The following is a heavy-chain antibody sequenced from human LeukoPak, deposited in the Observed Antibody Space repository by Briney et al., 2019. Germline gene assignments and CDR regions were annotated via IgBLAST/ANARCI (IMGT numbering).Heavy chain of an antibody. V-gene: IGHV4-30-2*01. CDR3: ARGGGVVAATQGAFDI. D-gene: IGHD2-15*01. Sequence: PSETLSLTCAVSGGSISSGGYSWSWIRQPRGKGLEWIGYIYHSGSTYYNPSLKSRVTISVDRSKNQFSLKLSSVTAADTAVYYCARGGGVVAATQGAFDIWGQGTMVTVSS. CDR2: IYHSGST. CDR1: GGSISSGGYS. J-gene: IGHJ3*02.